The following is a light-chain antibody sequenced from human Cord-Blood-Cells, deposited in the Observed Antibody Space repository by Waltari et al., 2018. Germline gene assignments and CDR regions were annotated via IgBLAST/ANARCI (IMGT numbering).Light chain of an antibody. CDR3: EQRSNWPPLT. CDR2: DAS. J-gene: IGKJ4*01. CDR1: QSVSSY. V-gene: IGKV3-11*01. Sequence: EIVLTQSPATLSLSPGERATLSCRASQSVSSYLAWYQQKPGQAPKLLIYDASHRATGIPARFSGSGYGTDFTLTLSSLETEDFAVYFCEQRSNWPPLTFGGGTKVEIK.